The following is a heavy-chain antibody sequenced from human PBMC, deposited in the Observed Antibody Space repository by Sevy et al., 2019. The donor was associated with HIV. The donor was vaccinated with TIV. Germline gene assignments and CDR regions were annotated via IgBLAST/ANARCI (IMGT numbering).Heavy chain of an antibody. CDR1: GYTFTSYD. Sequence: ASVKVSCKASGYTFTSYDINWVRQATGQGLEWRGWMNPNSGNTGYAQKFQGRVTMTRNTSISTAYMKLSSLRSEDPAVYSCARAGVYCSSTSCYAYYGMDVWGQGTTVTVSS. V-gene: IGHV1-8*01. J-gene: IGHJ6*02. CDR3: ARAGVYCSSTSCYAYYGMDV. D-gene: IGHD2-2*01. CDR2: MNPNSGNT.